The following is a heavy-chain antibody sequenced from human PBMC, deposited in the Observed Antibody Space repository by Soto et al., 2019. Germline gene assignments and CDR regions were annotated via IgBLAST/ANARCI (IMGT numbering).Heavy chain of an antibody. Sequence: QVQLVQSGAEVKKPGSSVKVSCTASGGTFSRYGFTWVRQAPGQGFQWMGGIIPIFGTTHYEQNFQGGLSITVDESTSTVYMELSSLRSDDTAIYFCARTYYQWEALHYFDFWGQGTLVTVSS. CDR3: ARTYYQWEALHYFDF. J-gene: IGHJ4*02. D-gene: IGHD1-26*01. V-gene: IGHV1-69*01. CDR2: IIPIFGTT. CDR1: GGTFSRYG.